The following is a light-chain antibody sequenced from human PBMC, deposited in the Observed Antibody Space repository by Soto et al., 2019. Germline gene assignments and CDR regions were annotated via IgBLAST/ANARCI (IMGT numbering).Light chain of an antibody. V-gene: IGKV1-12*01. Sequence: DIQMTQSPSSVSASVGDRVTITCRASQGISSWLAWYQQKPGKAPKLLISAASSLQSGVPSRFSGTGSGTEFTLTISSLQPEDFATYFCQQSYATPRTFGQGTKVDIK. CDR1: QGISSW. J-gene: IGKJ1*01. CDR3: QQSYATPRT. CDR2: AAS.